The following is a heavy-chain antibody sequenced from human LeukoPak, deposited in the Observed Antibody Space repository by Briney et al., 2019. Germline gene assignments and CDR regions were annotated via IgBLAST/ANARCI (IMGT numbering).Heavy chain of an antibody. V-gene: IGHV1-18*01. CDR2: ISAYNGNT. Sequence: ASVKVSCKASGGTFSSYAISWVRQAPGQGLEWMGWISAYNGNTNYAQKLQGRVTMTTDTSTSTAYMELRSLRSDDTAVYYCARVHRSHYCSGGSCYLGAFDIWGQGTMVTVSS. CDR1: GGTFSSYA. J-gene: IGHJ3*02. D-gene: IGHD2-15*01. CDR3: ARVHRSHYCSGGSCYLGAFDI.